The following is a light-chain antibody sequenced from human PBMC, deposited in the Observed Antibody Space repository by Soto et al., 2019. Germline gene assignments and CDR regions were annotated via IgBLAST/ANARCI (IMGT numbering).Light chain of an antibody. V-gene: IGKV3-20*01. CDR3: RQYGSSPPYT. CDR2: GAS. J-gene: IGKJ2*01. Sequence: EIVLTQSPGTPSLSPGERATLSCRASQSLSSYLAWYQQKPGQAPRLLIYGASSRATGIPDRFSGSGSGTDFTLTISRLEPEDLAVYYCRQYGSSPPYTFGQGTKLEIK. CDR1: QSLSSY.